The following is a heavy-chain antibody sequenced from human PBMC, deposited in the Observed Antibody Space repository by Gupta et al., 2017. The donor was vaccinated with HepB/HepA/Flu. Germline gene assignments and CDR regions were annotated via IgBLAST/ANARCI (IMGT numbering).Heavy chain of an antibody. CDR1: GFTFSSYW. V-gene: IGHV3-7*01. Sequence: EVRLVESGGGLVQPGGSLRPSCAASGFTFSSYWMSWVRQAPGKGLEWVANIKQDGSEKYYVDSVKGRFTISRDNAKNSLYLQRNSLRAEDTAVYYCTREDRWVRCLDYWGQGTLVTASS. CDR2: IKQDGSEK. J-gene: IGHJ4*02. CDR3: TREDRWVRCLDY. D-gene: IGHD5-12*01.